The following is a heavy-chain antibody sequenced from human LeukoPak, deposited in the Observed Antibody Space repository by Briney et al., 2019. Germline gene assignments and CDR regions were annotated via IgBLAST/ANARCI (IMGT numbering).Heavy chain of an antibody. Sequence: PGGSLRLSCAASGFTFSRYWMSWVRQAPGKGLEWVSNIKQDGSEKFYVDSVEGRFTISRDNAKNSLYLQMNSLRAEDTAVYYCARGWGEFDPWGQGTLVTVSS. D-gene: IGHD3-16*01. CDR1: GFTFSRYW. J-gene: IGHJ5*02. CDR3: ARGWGEFDP. CDR2: IKQDGSEK. V-gene: IGHV3-7*05.